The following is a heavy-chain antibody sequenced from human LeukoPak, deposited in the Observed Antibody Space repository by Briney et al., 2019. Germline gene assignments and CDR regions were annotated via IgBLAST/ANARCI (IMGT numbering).Heavy chain of an antibody. J-gene: IGHJ6*02. CDR2: IYYSGST. V-gene: IGHV4-31*03. Sequence: SQTLSLTCTVSGGSVSSGGYHWSWIRQRRGEGLEWIGYIYYSGSTYYNPSLKSRVTISVDTSKNQSSLKLSSVTAADTAVYYCARDLRQQLVRGYGMDVWGQGTTVTVSS. CDR3: ARDLRQQLVRGYGMDV. D-gene: IGHD6-13*01. CDR1: GGSVSSGGYH.